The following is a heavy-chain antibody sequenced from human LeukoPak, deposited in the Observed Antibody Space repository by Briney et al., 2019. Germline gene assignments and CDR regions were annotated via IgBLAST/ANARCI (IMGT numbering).Heavy chain of an antibody. J-gene: IGHJ4*02. CDR1: GFTFSRYS. D-gene: IGHD1-1*01. CDR2: ISSSSSYI. CDR3: VIDHWNYMVY. V-gene: IGHV3-21*01. Sequence: PGGSLRLSCAASGFTFSRYSMNWVRQAPGKGLKWVSSISSSSSYIYYADSVKGRFTISRDNAKNSLYLQMNSLRAEDTAVYYCVIDHWNYMVYCGQGTLVTVSS.